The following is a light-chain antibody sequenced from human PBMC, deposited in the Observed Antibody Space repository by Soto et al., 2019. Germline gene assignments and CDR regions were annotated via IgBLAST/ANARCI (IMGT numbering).Light chain of an antibody. CDR1: SSDVGGYSY. CDR3: ASYTTSSTYV. CDR2: DVS. V-gene: IGLV2-14*01. Sequence: QSALTQAASVSGSPGQSIGISCTGTSSDVGGYSYVSWYQQQPGKAPKLVISDVSNRPSGVSDRFSGSKSGNTASLTISGLQTEDEADYYCASYTTSSTYVFGTGTKVTVL. J-gene: IGLJ1*01.